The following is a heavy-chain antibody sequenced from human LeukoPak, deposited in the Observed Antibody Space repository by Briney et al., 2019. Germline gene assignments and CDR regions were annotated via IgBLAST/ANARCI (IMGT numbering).Heavy chain of an antibody. CDR1: GGSFSGYY. Sequence: SETLSLTCAVYGGSFSGYYWSWIRQPPGKGLEWIGEINHSGSTNYNPSLKSRVTISVDTSKNQFSLKLSSVTAADTTVYYCARGSFGRGTYYYDSSGFRGDWFDPWGQGTLVTVPS. V-gene: IGHV4-34*01. D-gene: IGHD3-22*01. J-gene: IGHJ5*02. CDR3: ARGSFGRGTYYYDSSGFRGDWFDP. CDR2: INHSGST.